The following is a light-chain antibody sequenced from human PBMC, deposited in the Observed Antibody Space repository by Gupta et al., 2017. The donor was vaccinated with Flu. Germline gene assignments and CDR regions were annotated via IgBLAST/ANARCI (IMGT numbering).Light chain of an antibody. Sequence: SPNIHINTVNCYPQLPPTAPKLLISTNNQRPSGVPDRFSGSTSDPSASLAISGLQSEDEADYYCASWDDSLNGGVFGGGTKLTVL. CDR1: SPNIHINT. V-gene: IGLV1-44*01. J-gene: IGLJ3*02. CDR3: ASWDDSLNGGV. CDR2: TNN.